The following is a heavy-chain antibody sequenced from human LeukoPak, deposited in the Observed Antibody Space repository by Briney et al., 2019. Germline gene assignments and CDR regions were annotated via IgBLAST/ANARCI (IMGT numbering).Heavy chain of an antibody. Sequence: GGSLRLSCAASGFTFSTYAIHWVRQAPGKGLEWVAVIPYDGSNKYYADSVKGRFTISRDNSKNTLYLQMNSLRAEDTAVYYCIRYGYNLLEYSQHWGQGTLVTVSS. D-gene: IGHD5-24*01. CDR2: IPYDGSNK. V-gene: IGHV3-30*04. CDR1: GFTFSTYA. J-gene: IGHJ1*01. CDR3: IRYGYNLLEYSQH.